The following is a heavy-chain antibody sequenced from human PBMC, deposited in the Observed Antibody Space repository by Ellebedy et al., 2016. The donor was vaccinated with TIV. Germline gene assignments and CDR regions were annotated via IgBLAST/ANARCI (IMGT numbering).Heavy chain of an antibody. D-gene: IGHD1-26*01. CDR1: GYTFTSYD. V-gene: IGHV1-8*01. J-gene: IGHJ6*03. CDR2: MNPNSGNT. CDR3: AREIVGATMTYYYYYYMDV. Sequence: ASVKVSXKASGYTFTSYDINWVRQATGQGLEWMGWMNPNSGNTGYAQKFQGRVTMTRNTSISTAYMELSSLRSEDTAVYYCAREIVGATMTYYYYYYMDVWGKGTTVTVSS.